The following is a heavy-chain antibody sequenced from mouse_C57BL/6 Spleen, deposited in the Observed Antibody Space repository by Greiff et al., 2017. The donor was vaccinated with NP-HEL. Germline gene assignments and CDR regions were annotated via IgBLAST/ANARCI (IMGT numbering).Heavy chain of an antibody. V-gene: IGHV2-5*01. Sequence: QVQLKQSGPGLVQPSQRLSITCTVSGFSLTSFGVHWVRQSPGKGLEWLGVIWRGGSTDYTAAFMSRLSITKDNSKSQVFFKMNSLQADDTAIYYCAKNSGYGSSPYWYFDVWGTGTTVTVSS. CDR1: GFSLTSFG. D-gene: IGHD1-1*01. J-gene: IGHJ1*03. CDR3: AKNSGYGSSPYWYFDV. CDR2: IWRGGST.